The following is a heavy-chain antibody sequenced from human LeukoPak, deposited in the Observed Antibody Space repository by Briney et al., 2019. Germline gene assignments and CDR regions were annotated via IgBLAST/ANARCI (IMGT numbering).Heavy chain of an antibody. D-gene: IGHD3-10*01. Sequence: GGSLRLSCAASGFTFSSYEMNWVRQAPGKGLEWVSHISGSGENIYYADSVKGRFTISRDNTKNLLYLQMNSLRAEDTAVYYCARDWATTWYGEYFDRWGQGTLVTVSS. CDR1: GFTFSSYE. J-gene: IGHJ4*02. CDR3: ARDWATTWYGEYFDR. CDR2: ISGSGENI. V-gene: IGHV3-48*03.